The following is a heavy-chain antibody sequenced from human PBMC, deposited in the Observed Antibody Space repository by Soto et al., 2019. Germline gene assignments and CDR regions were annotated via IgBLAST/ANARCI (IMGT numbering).Heavy chain of an antibody. CDR2: ISGSDGRT. V-gene: IGHV3-23*01. CDR1: GFTFSSYA. CDR3: AKGVSQYTPLALFDY. Sequence: AGSLRLSCAASGFTFSSYAMSWVRQAPGKGLEWVSTISGSDGRTYSTDSVKGRFTISRDNSRNTAYLQMNSLRVEDTAVYYCAKGVSQYTPLALFDYWGRGTLVTVSS. D-gene: IGHD5-18*01. J-gene: IGHJ4*02.